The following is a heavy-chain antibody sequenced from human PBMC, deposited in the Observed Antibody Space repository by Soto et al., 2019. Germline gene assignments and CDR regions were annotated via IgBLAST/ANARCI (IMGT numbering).Heavy chain of an antibody. D-gene: IGHD3-22*01. Sequence: EVQLVESGGGLVKPGGSLRLSCAASGFTFSDYTMNWVRQAPGKGLEWVSSISSGSSYIYYADSVKGRFTISRDNAKNSLYLQRNRLRAEDTAVYYCASHPRDSSGYWYHFDYWGQGTLVTVSS. CDR2: ISSGSSYI. CDR3: ASHPRDSSGYWYHFDY. V-gene: IGHV3-21*01. J-gene: IGHJ4*02. CDR1: GFTFSDYT.